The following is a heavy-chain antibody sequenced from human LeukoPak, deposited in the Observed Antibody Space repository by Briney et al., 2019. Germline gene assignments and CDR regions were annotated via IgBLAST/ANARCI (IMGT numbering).Heavy chain of an antibody. CDR3: ARLPRSSSVDYYYYGMDV. V-gene: IGHV3-53*01. D-gene: IGHD6-6*01. J-gene: IGHJ6*02. CDR2: IYSGGST. CDR1: GFTVSSNY. Sequence: GGSLRLSCAASGFTVSSNYMSWVRQAPGKGLEWVSVIYSGGSTYYADSVKGRFTISRDNSKNTLYLQMNSLRAEDTAAYYCARLPRSSSVDYYYYGMDVWGQGTTVTVSS.